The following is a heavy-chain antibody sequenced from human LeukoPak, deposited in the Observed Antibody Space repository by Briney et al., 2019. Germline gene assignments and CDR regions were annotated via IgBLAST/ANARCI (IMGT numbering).Heavy chain of an antibody. J-gene: IGHJ4*02. Sequence: SETLSLTCTVSGGSITTTAYCWGWIRQHPGKGLEWIGYIYHSGSTYYNPSLKSRVTISVDTSKNQFSLKLSSVTAADTAVYYCARDTAMVNAHYFDYWGQGTLVTVSS. D-gene: IGHD5-18*01. CDR1: GGSITTTAYC. V-gene: IGHV4-31*03. CDR3: ARDTAMVNAHYFDY. CDR2: IYHSGST.